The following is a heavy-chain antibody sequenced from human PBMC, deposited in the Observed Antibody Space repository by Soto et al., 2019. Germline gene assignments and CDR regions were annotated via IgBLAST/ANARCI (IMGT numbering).Heavy chain of an antibody. CDR1: GFTFSGSA. V-gene: IGHV3-73*01. Sequence: GGSLRLSCAASGFTFSGSAMHWVRQASGKGLEWVGRIRSKANNYATEYAASVKGRFTISRDESKNTAYLQMNSLKTEDTAVYYCTRIDGSGYCWGQGTLVTVSS. D-gene: IGHD3-22*01. CDR3: TRIDGSGYC. CDR2: IRSKANNYAT. J-gene: IGHJ4*02.